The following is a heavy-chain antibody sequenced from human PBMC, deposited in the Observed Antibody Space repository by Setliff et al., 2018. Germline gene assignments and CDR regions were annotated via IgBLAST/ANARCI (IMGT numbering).Heavy chain of an antibody. Sequence: SETLSLTCTVSGGSISSGNYYWGWIRQPPGKGLEWIGSIYYSGSTYYNPSLKSRVTISVDTSKNHFSLKLSSVTAADTAVYYCASGDFWSGYSDNLNWFDPWGQGTLVTVSS. D-gene: IGHD3-3*01. CDR2: IYYSGST. V-gene: IGHV4-39*07. CDR1: GGSISSGNYY. J-gene: IGHJ5*02. CDR3: ASGDFWSGYSDNLNWFDP.